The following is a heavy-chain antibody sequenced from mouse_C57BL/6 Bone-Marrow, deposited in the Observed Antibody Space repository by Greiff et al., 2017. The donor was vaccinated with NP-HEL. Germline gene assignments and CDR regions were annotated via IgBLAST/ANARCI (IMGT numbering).Heavy chain of an antibody. Sequence: DVKLQESGPVLVKPGASVKMSCKASGYTFTDYYMNWVKQSHGKSLEWIGVINPYNGGTSYNQKFKGKATLTVDKSSSTAYMELNSLTSEDSAVYYCARYDYGSPSLFAYWGQGTLVTVSA. D-gene: IGHD1-1*01. CDR2: INPYNGGT. V-gene: IGHV1-19*01. CDR1: GYTFTDYY. J-gene: IGHJ3*01. CDR3: ARYDYGSPSLFAY.